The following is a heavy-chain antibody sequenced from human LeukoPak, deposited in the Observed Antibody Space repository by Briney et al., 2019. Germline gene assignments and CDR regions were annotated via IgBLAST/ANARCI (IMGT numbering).Heavy chain of an antibody. V-gene: IGHV3-21*01. D-gene: IGHD3-10*01. CDR1: GFTFSSYS. CDR3: ARDWTYYYGSGSLLGAFDI. J-gene: IGHJ3*02. Sequence: PGGSLRLSCAASGFTFSSYSMNWVRQAPGKGLEWVSSISSSSSYIYYADSVKGRFTISRDNAKNSLYLQMNSLRAEDTAVYYCARDWTYYYGSGSLLGAFDIWGQGTMVTVSS. CDR2: ISSSSSYI.